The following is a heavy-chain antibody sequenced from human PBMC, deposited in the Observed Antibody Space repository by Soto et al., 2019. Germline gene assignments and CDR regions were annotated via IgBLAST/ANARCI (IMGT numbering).Heavy chain of an antibody. CDR3: EKDRVGLATYYHCYYCIYV. CDR2: ISYDGSNN. CDR1: GFTFSNYG. Sequence: QVQLVESGGGVVQPGRSLILSSAASGFTFSNYGIHWVRQAPGKGLEWVAFISYDGSNNYYADSVKGRFTISRDTSKNTRYLQMNSLRADDTAVYYCEKDRVGLATYYHCYYCIYVLGQGSTVTLSS. J-gene: IGHJ6*01. V-gene: IGHV3-30*18. D-gene: IGHD2-15*01.